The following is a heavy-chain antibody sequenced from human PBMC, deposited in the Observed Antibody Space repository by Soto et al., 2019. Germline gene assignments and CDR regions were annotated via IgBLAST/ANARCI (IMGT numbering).Heavy chain of an antibody. Sequence: EVRLVESGGGLVQPGGSLRLSCAASGFTFSAYWMHWVRQAPGKGLVWVSRISTDGSSASYADSVKGRFTVSRDNAKNTLYLQMNSLRAEDTALYYCARVVAHYSGSYRTIDYWGQGTLVTVSS. J-gene: IGHJ4*02. CDR1: GFTFSAYW. CDR3: ARVVAHYSGSYRTIDY. CDR2: ISTDGSSA. V-gene: IGHV3-74*01. D-gene: IGHD1-26*01.